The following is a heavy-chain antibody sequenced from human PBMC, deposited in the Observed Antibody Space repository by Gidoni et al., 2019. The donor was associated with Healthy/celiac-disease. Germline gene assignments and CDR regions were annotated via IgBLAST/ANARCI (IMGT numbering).Heavy chain of an antibody. CDR3: ARADGAVPQNWYFDL. CDR1: VGSIISSNW. Sequence: QVQLQESGPGLVKPSVTLSLTCAVSVGSIISSNWWSWVRQPPGKGLEWIGEIYHSGSTNYNPSLKSRVTISVDKSKNQFSLKLSSVTAADTAVYYCARADGAVPQNWYFDLWGRGTLVTVSS. V-gene: IGHV4-4*02. D-gene: IGHD6-19*01. CDR2: IYHSGST. J-gene: IGHJ2*01.